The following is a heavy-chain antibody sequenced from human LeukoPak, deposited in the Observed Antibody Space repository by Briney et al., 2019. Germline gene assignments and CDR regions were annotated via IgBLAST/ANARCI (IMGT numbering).Heavy chain of an antibody. CDR2: IYYSGST. CDR3: ARDGPYYYGSGSYL. V-gene: IGHV4-59*01. D-gene: IGHD3-10*01. J-gene: IGHJ4*02. Sequence: SETLSLTCTVSGGSISSYYWSWLRQPPGKGLEWLGYIYYSGSTNYNPSLKSRVTISVDTSKNQFSLKLSSVTAADTAVYYCARDGPYYYGSGSYLWGQGTLVTVSS. CDR1: GGSISSYY.